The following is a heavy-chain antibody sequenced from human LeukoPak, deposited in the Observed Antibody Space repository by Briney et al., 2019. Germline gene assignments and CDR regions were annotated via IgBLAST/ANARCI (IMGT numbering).Heavy chain of an antibody. CDR1: GFTFSSYA. CDR2: ISSSGSPF. J-gene: IGHJ5*02. Sequence: GGSLRLSCAASGFTFSSYAMSWVRQAPGKGLEWVSYISSSGSPFYYADSVKGRFTISRDNAKNSLYLQMNSLRADDTAVYYCARDQVAYASWFDPWGQGTLVTVSS. D-gene: IGHD2-8*02. V-gene: IGHV3-48*04. CDR3: ARDQVAYASWFDP.